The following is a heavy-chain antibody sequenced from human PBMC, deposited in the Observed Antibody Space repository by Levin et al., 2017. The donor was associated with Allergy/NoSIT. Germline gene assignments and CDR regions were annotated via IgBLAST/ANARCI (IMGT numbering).Heavy chain of an antibody. CDR1: GFIVSSYA. CDR3: AKDNVRGSSTTLFDY. D-gene: IGHD6-6*01. V-gene: IGHV3-23*01. J-gene: IGHJ4*02. Sequence: GGSLRLSCAASGFIVSSYAMSWVCQAPGKGLEWVSGISGSGGSTYYTDSVKGRFTISRDNSKNTLYLQMNSLRGEDTAVYYCAKDNVRGSSTTLFDYWGQGTLVAVSS. CDR2: ISGSGGST.